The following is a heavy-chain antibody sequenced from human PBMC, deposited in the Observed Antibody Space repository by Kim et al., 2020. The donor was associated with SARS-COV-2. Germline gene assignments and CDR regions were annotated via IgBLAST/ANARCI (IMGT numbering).Heavy chain of an antibody. J-gene: IGHJ4*02. V-gene: IGHV3-64D*06. D-gene: IGHD3-16*01. Sequence: GGSLRLSCSASGFTFSSYAMHWVRQAPGKGLEYVSAISSNGGSTYYADSVKGRFTISRDNSKNTLYLQMSSLRAEDTAVYYCVKAPSYIMITFGGVMDDFAYWGERTPGTVSS. CDR3: VKAPSYIMITFGGVMDDFAY. CDR2: ISSNGGST. CDR1: GFTFSSYA.